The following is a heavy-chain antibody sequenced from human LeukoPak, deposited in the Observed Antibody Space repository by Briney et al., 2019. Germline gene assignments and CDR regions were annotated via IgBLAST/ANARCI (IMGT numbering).Heavy chain of an antibody. CDR2: INWNGGRT. V-gene: IGHV3-20*04. CDR3: ARSRAFVRDDAFDI. J-gene: IGHJ3*02. CDR1: GFTFSSYS. Sequence: GGSLRLSCAASGFTFSSYSMNWVRQAPGKGLEWVSGINWNGGRTGYEDSVKGRFTISRDNAKNSLYLQMNSLRAEDTALYYCARSRAFVRDDAFDIWGQGTMVTVSS. D-gene: IGHD3-10*01.